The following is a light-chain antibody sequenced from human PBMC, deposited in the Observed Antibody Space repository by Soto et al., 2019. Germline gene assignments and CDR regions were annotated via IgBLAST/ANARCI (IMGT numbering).Light chain of an antibody. Sequence: EIVMTQSPATLSVSPGERATLSCRASQSVSSNLAWYQQKHGKAPRLLIYGASTRATGIPARFSGSGSGTEFTLTISSQQSEDFAVYYCQQYNTWPGTFGQGTKVEIK. V-gene: IGKV3-15*01. J-gene: IGKJ1*01. CDR3: QQYNTWPGT. CDR2: GAS. CDR1: QSVSSN.